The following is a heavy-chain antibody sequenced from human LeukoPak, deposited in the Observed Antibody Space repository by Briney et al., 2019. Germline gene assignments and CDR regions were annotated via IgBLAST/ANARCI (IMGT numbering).Heavy chain of an antibody. Sequence: SETLSLTCTVSGGSISSYYWSWIRQPPGKGLEWIGYIYYSGSTNYNPSLKSRVTISVDTSKNQFTLKLSSVTAADTAVYCCARARDDSSGYYRYYFDYWGQGTLVTVSS. D-gene: IGHD3-22*01. J-gene: IGHJ4*02. CDR2: IYYSGST. CDR1: GGSISSYY. V-gene: IGHV4-59*01. CDR3: ARARDDSSGYYRYYFDY.